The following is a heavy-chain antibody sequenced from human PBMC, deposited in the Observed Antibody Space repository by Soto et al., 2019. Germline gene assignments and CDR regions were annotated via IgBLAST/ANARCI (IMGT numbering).Heavy chain of an antibody. CDR1: GFSLTNTRMG. CDR2: IFSNDEK. CDR3: ALMCDRCEHYYYYVMAV. D-gene: IGHD3-22*01. V-gene: IGHV2-26*01. Sequence: QVTLKESGPVLVKPTETLTLTCTVSGFSLTNTRMGVSWIRQPPGKALEWLAHIFSNDEKSYSISLKSRLTISKDTAKRQVVLTMTNMDPVDTATYYCALMCDRCEHYYYYVMAVWAQGTPVTVSS. J-gene: IGHJ6*02.